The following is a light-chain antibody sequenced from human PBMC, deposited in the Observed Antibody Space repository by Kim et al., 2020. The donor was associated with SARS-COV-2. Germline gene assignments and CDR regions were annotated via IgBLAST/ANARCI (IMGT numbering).Light chain of an antibody. V-gene: IGKV1-33*01. CDR1: QDIINF. J-gene: IGKJ2*03. CDR2: DAT. Sequence: SSSGGHRITFWWQASQDIINFLSWNLQNPGKAPKILNFDATKLETVVLSRFSRSGSGTEFSLTIGGMQPEDFATYYCQQYDDLPYSFGQGTKLVI. CDR3: QQYDDLPYS.